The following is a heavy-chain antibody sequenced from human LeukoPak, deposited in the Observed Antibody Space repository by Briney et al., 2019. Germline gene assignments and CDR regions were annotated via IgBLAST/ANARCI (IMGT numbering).Heavy chain of an antibody. CDR2: IIPILGIA. CDR3: ARVRGRGRGYDSSGYLFDY. Sequence: GASVKVSCKASGGTFSSYAISWVRQAPGQGLEWMGRIIPILGIANCAQKFQGRVTITADKSTSTAYMELSSLRSEDTAVYYCARVRGRGRGYDSSGYLFDYWGQGTLVTVSS. CDR1: GGTFSSYA. V-gene: IGHV1-69*04. J-gene: IGHJ4*02. D-gene: IGHD3-22*01.